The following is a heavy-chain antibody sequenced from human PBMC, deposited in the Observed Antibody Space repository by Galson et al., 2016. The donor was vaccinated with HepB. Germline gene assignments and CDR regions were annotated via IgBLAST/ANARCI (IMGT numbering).Heavy chain of an antibody. V-gene: IGHV3-23*01. CDR2: VSAGGSNT. J-gene: IGHJ3*02. Sequence: SLRLSCAASGFIFSSSAMNWVRQAPGKGLEWVSSVSAGGSNTYYADSVKGRFTISRDNSKNTLYLQMSSLRAEDTAVDYCAKEGAGVGGEAFDIWGQGTMVTVSS. D-gene: IGHD2-15*01. CDR1: GFIFSSSA. CDR3: AKEGAGVGGEAFDI.